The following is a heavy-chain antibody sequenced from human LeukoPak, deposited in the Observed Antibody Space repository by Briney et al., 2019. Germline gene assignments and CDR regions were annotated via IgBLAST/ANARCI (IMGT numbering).Heavy chain of an antibody. CDR3: ASSFGVADPGDAFDI. J-gene: IGHJ3*02. Sequence: GGSLRLSCAASGFTFSSYSMNWVRQAPGKGLEWVAVIWYDGSNKYYADSVKGRFTISRDNSKNTLYLQMNSLRAEDTAVYYCASSFGVADPGDAFDIWGQGTVVTVSS. CDR2: IWYDGSNK. V-gene: IGHV3-33*08. D-gene: IGHD3-3*01. CDR1: GFTFSSYS.